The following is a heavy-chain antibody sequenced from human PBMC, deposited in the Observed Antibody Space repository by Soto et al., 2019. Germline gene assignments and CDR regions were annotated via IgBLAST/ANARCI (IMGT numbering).Heavy chain of an antibody. CDR1: GYTFTRNG. Sequence: QVHLVQSGAEVKKPGASVNVSCKTSGYTFTRNGISWVRQAPGQGLEWMGWISPNSGNIKYAQKLQGRVIMTTNTSTGTTYMEPRSLRSDDSAVYDCVLDRDSNSWPSRDVWGPGTTVTVSS. D-gene: IGHD3-22*01. J-gene: IGHJ6*02. CDR2: ISPNSGNI. V-gene: IGHV1-18*01. CDR3: VLDRDSNSWPSRDV.